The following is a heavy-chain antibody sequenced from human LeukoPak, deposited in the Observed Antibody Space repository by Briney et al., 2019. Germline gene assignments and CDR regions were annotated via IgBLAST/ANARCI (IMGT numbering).Heavy chain of an antibody. Sequence: GGSPRLSCAASGFTFSSNAMSWVRQAPGKGLEWVSAISGSAGSTYYADSVKGRFTISRDNSKNTLYLQMNSLRAEDTAVYYCAKRKGSNHGEFDYWGQGTLVTVSS. CDR2: ISGSAGST. CDR1: GFTFSSNA. D-gene: IGHD6-13*01. J-gene: IGHJ4*02. V-gene: IGHV3-23*01. CDR3: AKRKGSNHGEFDY.